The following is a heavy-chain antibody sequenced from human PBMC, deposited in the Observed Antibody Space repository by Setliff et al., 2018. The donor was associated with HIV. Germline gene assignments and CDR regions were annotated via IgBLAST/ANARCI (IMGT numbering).Heavy chain of an antibody. Sequence: SETLSLTCSVSGDSIGTYYWNWIRQTPGKRLEWIGFFYYGGSTDYNPALKDRVAISVDTSRNRVSLKMTSVTAADTAVYYCARARLLGGFLSWGRGALVTVSS. CDR2: FYYGGST. CDR1: GDSIGTYY. V-gene: IGHV4-59*01. J-gene: IGHJ5*02. D-gene: IGHD7-27*01. CDR3: ARARLLGGFLS.